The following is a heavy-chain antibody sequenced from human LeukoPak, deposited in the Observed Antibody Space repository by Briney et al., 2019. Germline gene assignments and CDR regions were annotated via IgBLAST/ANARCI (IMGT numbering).Heavy chain of an antibody. CDR3: AKDLLEGYDILTGYMMGQDY. V-gene: IGHV3-30*18. CDR1: GFTFSSYG. CDR2: ISYDGSNK. Sequence: GRSLRLSCAASGFTFSSYGMHWVRQAPGKGLEWVAVISYDGSNKYYADSVKGRFTISRDNSKNTLYLQMNSLRAEDTAVYYCAKDLLEGYDILTGYMMGQDYWGQGTLVTVSS. D-gene: IGHD3-9*01. J-gene: IGHJ4*02.